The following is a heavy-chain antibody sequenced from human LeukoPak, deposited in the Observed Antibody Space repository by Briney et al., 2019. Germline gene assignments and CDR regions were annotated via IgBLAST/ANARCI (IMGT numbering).Heavy chain of an antibody. D-gene: IGHD3-3*01. J-gene: IGHJ6*03. CDR2: INPNSGGT. Sequence: ASVKVSCKASGYTFTGYYMHWVRQAPGQGLEWMGWINPNSGGTNYAQKFQGRVTMTRDTSISTAYMELSRLRSDDTAVYYCASGIMEWPYYYYYMDVWGKGTTVTVSS. CDR3: ASGIMEWPYYYYYMDV. CDR1: GYTFTGYY. V-gene: IGHV1-2*02.